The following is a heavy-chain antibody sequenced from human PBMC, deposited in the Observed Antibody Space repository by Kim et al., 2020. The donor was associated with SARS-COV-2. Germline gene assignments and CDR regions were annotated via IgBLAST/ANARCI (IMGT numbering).Heavy chain of an antibody. V-gene: IGHV1-46*01. CDR3: AILPTPNDHFDY. D-gene: IGHD2-15*01. J-gene: IGHJ4*02. Sequence: SSAQKFQGRVTMPRDTSTSTVDMELSSLRSEDTAVYYCAILPTPNDHFDYWGQGTLVTVSS.